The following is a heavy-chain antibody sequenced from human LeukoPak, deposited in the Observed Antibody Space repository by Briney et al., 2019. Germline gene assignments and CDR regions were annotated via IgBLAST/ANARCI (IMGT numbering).Heavy chain of an antibody. CDR1: GFTFNNYA. D-gene: IGHD2-15*01. Sequence: PGGSLRLSCAASGFTFNNYAMTWVRQGPGKGLVWVSTISSFGGSTFYADSVKGRFTISRDNSGNTLYLQMNNLRADDTATYYCAKASRATCSGAFCYHFDSWGPGTLVTVSS. V-gene: IGHV3-23*01. J-gene: IGHJ4*02. CDR3: AKASRATCSGAFCYHFDS. CDR2: ISSFGGST.